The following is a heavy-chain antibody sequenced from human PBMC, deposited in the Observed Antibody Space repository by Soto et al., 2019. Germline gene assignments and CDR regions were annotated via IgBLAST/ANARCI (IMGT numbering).Heavy chain of an antibody. D-gene: IGHD3-3*01. CDR2: VNPDNGGT. Sequence: ASVKVSCKASGYTFTGNYIRRVRQAPGQGLEWMGWVNPDNGGTTSAQKFQGRVTMTRDTSVTTAYMELSRLTSDDTAVYYCARDPRPPSGWLGFWEYGMDVWGQGTTVTGS. CDR1: GYTFTGNY. J-gene: IGHJ6*02. CDR3: ARDPRPPSGWLGFWEYGMDV. V-gene: IGHV1-2*02.